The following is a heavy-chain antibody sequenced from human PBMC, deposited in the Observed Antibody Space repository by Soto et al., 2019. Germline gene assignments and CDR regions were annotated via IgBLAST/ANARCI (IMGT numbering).Heavy chain of an antibody. V-gene: IGHV1-2*04. CDR2: INPNSGGT. J-gene: IGHJ6*02. Sequence: ASVKVSCKASGYTFTGYYMHWVRQAPGQGREWMGWINPNSGGTNYAQKFQDWVTMTRDTSISTAYMELSRLRSDDTAVYYWARGYSSSSAGYWYFYYGMDVWGQGTTVTV. CDR3: ARGYSSSSAGYWYFYYGMDV. D-gene: IGHD6-6*01. CDR1: GYTFTGYY.